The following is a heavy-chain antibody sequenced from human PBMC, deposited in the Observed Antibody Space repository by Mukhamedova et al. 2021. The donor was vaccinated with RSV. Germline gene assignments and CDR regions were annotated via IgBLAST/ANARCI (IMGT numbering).Heavy chain of an antibody. CDR3: ASRYCDITTCYKYFDY. V-gene: IGHV3-21*01. Sequence: SMDWVRQAPGKGLEWVSSISSGSVYIYYADSVKGRFTISRDDAKNSLYLQMNSLRHEDTAVYYCASRYCDITTCYKYFDYWGQGT. CDR2: ISSGSVYI. D-gene: IGHD2-2*02. CDR1: S. J-gene: IGHJ4*02.